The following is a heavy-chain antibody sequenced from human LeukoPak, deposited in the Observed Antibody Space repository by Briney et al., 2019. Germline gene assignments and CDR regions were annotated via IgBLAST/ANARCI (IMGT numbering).Heavy chain of an antibody. CDR3: ARHSWGSLYGSGFRAFDI. CDR2: IYYSGST. CDR1: GGSISSSYYY. V-gene: IGHV4-39*01. J-gene: IGHJ3*02. D-gene: IGHD3-10*01. Sequence: KASETLSLTCTVSGGSISSSYYYWGWIRQPPGKGLEWIGSIYYSGSTYYNPSLKSRVTISVDTSKNQFSLKLRSVTAADTAVYYCARHSWGSLYGSGFRAFDIWGQGTMVTVSS.